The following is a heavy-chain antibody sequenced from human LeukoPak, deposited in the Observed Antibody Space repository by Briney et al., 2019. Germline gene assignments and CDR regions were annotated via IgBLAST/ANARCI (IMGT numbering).Heavy chain of an antibody. D-gene: IGHD5-12*01. V-gene: IGHV4-31*03. CDR2: IYYSGST. Sequence: SETLSLTCTVSGGSISTGGYYWSWIRQHPGKGLEWIGYIYYSGSTYYNPSLESRVTISLDTSNNHFSLKLSSVTAADTAVYYCARRDSGYDLTWFDPWGQGTLVTVSS. CDR1: GGSISTGGYY. J-gene: IGHJ5*02. CDR3: ARRDSGYDLTWFDP.